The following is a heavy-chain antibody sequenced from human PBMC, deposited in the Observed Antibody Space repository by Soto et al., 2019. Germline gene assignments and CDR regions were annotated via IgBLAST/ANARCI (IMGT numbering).Heavy chain of an antibody. CDR2: IQYGAST. V-gene: IGHV4-30-4*01. CDR1: GVSVSSGDHY. J-gene: IGHJ4*02. D-gene: IGHD5-18*01. Sequence: QVQLQESGPGLVKPSQTLSLTCTVSGVSVSSGDHYWSWLRQPPGKGLESIVYIQYGASTFYNPSLTSRTSISVDTSKNQFSLMLMSVTAADTAVYYCARGRGYGYGIDYWGQGTLVTVSS. CDR3: ARGRGYGYGIDY.